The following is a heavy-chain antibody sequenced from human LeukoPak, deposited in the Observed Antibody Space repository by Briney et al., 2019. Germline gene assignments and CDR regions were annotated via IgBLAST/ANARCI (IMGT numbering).Heavy chain of an antibody. D-gene: IGHD3-22*01. CDR1: GGSFSGYY. V-gene: IGHV4-34*01. Sequence: SETLSLTCAVYGGSFSGYYWSWIRQPPGKGLEWIGEINRSGSTNYNPSLKSRVTISVDTSKNQFSLKLSSLTAADTAVYYCARDPRFYYDSGDYCYFDYWGQGTLVTVSS. CDR3: ARDPRFYYDSGDYCYFDY. CDR2: INRSGST. J-gene: IGHJ4*02.